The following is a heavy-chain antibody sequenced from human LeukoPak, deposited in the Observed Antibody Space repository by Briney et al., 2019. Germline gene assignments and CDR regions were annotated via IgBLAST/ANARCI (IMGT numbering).Heavy chain of an antibody. J-gene: IGHJ4*02. CDR2: IYYSGNT. CDR1: GGSTRSDY. Sequence: SETLSLTCTVSGGSTRSDYWGWVRQPPGRGLEWIGYIYYSGNTNYNPSLKSRVTISLDTSRNLFSLKLKSVTAADTAVYYCGRVRYSSSWFVDYWGQGAPVTVSS. D-gene: IGHD6-13*01. CDR3: GRVRYSSSWFVDY. V-gene: IGHV4-59*01.